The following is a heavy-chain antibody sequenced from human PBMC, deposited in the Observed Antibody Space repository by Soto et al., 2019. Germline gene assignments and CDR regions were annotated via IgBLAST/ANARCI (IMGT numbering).Heavy chain of an antibody. J-gene: IGHJ4*02. CDR2: ISGSGGTT. Sequence: GGSLRLSCPASGFTFSSSAMSWVRQAPWKGLKWVSAISGSGGTTYYADSVKGRFTISRDNSMNTLYLQMNTLRAVDTAIYYCAKVSSSWYAGFFDLWGQGTLVTVTS. V-gene: IGHV3-23*01. CDR3: AKVSSSWYAGFFDL. CDR1: GFTFSSSA. D-gene: IGHD6-13*01.